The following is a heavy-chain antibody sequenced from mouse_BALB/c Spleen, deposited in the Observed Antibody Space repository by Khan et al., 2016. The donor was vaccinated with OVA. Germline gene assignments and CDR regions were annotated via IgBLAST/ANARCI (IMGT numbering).Heavy chain of an antibody. CDR2: INPSTGYT. V-gene: IGHV1-7*01. CDR1: GYTFINYW. Sequence: QVRLQQSGAELAKPGASVKMSCKASGYTFINYWILWVKQRPGQGLEWIGYINPSTGYTEYNQNFKDKVTLTSDKSSSTAYMQLSSLTSEDSAVYYCARRGRRWDFDYWGQGTTLTVSS. CDR3: ARRGRRWDFDY. D-gene: IGHD1-1*01. J-gene: IGHJ2*01.